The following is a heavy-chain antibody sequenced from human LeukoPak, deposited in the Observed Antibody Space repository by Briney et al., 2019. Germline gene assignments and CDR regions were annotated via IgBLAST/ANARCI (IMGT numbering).Heavy chain of an antibody. CDR2: IYTSGST. J-gene: IGHJ4*02. CDR3: ARIAVSSGWGYFDY. V-gene: IGHV4-4*07. Sequence: SEPLSLTCTVSGGSISSYYWSWIRQPAGKGLEWIGRIYTSGSTNHNPSLKSRVTMSLDTSKNQFSLKLSSVTAADTAVYYCARIAVSSGWGYFDYWGQGTLVTASS. D-gene: IGHD6-19*01. CDR1: GGSISSYY.